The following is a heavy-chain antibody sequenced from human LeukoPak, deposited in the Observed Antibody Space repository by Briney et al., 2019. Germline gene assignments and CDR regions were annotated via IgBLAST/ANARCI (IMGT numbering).Heavy chain of an antibody. V-gene: IGHV3-21*01. CDR1: GFTFSSYS. D-gene: IGHD6-19*01. Sequence: GGSLRLSCAASGFTFSSYSMNWVRQAPGKGLEWVSSISSSSSYIYYTDSVKGRFTISRDNAKNSLYLQMNSLRAEDTAAYYCARDSSGWSFDYWGQGTLVTVSS. CDR2: ISSSSSYI. CDR3: ARDSSGWSFDY. J-gene: IGHJ4*02.